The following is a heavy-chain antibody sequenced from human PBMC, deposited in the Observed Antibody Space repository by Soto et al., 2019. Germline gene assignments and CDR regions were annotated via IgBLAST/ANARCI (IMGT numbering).Heavy chain of an antibody. CDR3: ASSIAAREHYYYYYGMDV. D-gene: IGHD6-6*01. CDR2: ISYDGSNK. CDR1: GFTFSSYA. V-gene: IGHV3-30-3*01. J-gene: IGHJ6*02. Sequence: PGGSLRLSCAASGFTFSSYAMHWVRQAPGKGLEWVAVISYDGSNKYYADSVKGRFTISRDNSKNTLYLQMNSLRAEDTAVYYCASSIAAREHYYYYYGMDVWRQRTTVTVSS.